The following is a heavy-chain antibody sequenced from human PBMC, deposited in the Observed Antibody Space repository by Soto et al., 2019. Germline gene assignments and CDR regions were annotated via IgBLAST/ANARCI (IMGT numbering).Heavy chain of an antibody. CDR1: GDSITSGDYF. V-gene: IGHV4-31*11. CDR3: ARGVEDVTLGVTAFDI. D-gene: IGHD2-15*01. J-gene: IGHJ3*02. Sequence: SETLSLTCGVSGDSITSGDYFWSWIRQPPGKGPEWIGYISYGGSTFYNPSLKGRVTISLDASKNQFSLNLKSVTDADTAVYYCARGVEDVTLGVTAFDIWGQVTMVTV. CDR2: ISYGGST.